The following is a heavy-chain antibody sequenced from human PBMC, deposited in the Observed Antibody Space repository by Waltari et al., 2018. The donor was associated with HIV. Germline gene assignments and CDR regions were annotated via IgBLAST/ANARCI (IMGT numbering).Heavy chain of an antibody. D-gene: IGHD1-1*01. J-gene: IGHJ6*02. V-gene: IGHV3-13*01. CDR1: GFTFSNYD. CDR3: VRICKLNCYYYYGMDV. CDR2: IGTAGNT. Sequence: EVQLVESGGGLVQPGGSLRLSCAASGFTFSNYDMHWVRQATGKGLGWGSGIGTAGNTYYPGSVKARFTISRENAKNSLHLQMNSLRAGDTAVYYCVRICKLNCYYYYGMDVWGQGTTVTVSS.